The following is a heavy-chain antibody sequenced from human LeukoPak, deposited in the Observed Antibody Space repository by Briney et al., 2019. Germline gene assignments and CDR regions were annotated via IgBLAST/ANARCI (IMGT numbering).Heavy chain of an antibody. CDR1: AYTFTSYG. CDR2: ISAYNGNT. V-gene: IGHV1-18*01. J-gene: IGHJ4*02. CDR3: ARETYGDYDFDY. D-gene: IGHD4-17*01. Sequence: ASVKVSCKASAYTFTSYGISWVRQAPGQGLEWMGWISAYNGNTNYAQKLQGRVTMTTDTSTSTAYMELRSLRSDDTAVYYCARETYGDYDFDYWGQGTLVTVSS.